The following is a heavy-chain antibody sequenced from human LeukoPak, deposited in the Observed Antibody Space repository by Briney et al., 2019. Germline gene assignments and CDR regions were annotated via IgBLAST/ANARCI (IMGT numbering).Heavy chain of an antibody. V-gene: IGHV3-30*02. D-gene: IGHD4-17*01. CDR3: ARDGPYYGDQVPG. CDR1: GFTFSSYG. Sequence: GGSLRLSCAASGFTFSSYGMHWVRQAPGKGLEWVAFVHYGGSNKYYADSVKGRFAISRDNSKNTLYLQMNSLRAEDTAVYYCARDGPYYGDQVPGWGQGTLVTVSS. CDR2: VHYGGSNK. J-gene: IGHJ4*02.